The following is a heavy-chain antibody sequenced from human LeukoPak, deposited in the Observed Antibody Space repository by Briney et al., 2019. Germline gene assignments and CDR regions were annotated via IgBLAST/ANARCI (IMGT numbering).Heavy chain of an antibody. CDR2: INPNSGGT. CDR3: ARDPYSGSYGNYYYYFMDV. CDR1: GYTFSGYY. Sequence: ASVKVSCKASGYTFSGYYMHWVRQAPGQGLEWMGWINPNSGGTKYAQKFQGRVTMTRDTSISTAYMELIRLRSDDTAVYYCARDPYSGSYGNYYYYFMDVWGKGTTVTISS. V-gene: IGHV1-2*02. D-gene: IGHD1-26*01. J-gene: IGHJ6*03.